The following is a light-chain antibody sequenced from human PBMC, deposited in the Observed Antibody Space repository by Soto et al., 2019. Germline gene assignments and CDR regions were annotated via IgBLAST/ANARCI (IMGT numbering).Light chain of an antibody. Sequence: QSALTQPASVSGSPGQSITISCTGTSSDVGGYNYVSWYQQHPGKPPKLMIYDVSNRPSGVSNRFSGSKSGNTASLTISVLQAEDEADYYCISSTTNNGRVFGGGTQLTVL. CDR2: DVS. CDR3: ISSTTNNGRV. V-gene: IGLV2-14*03. CDR1: SSDVGGYNY. J-gene: IGLJ3*02.